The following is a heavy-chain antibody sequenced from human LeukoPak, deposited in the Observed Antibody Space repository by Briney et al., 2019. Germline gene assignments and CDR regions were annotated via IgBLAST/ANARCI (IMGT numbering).Heavy chain of an antibody. V-gene: IGHV1-2*02. CDR1: GYVFTGYY. J-gene: IGHJ4*02. CDR2: SNPNSGDT. Sequence: ASVKVSCKASGYVFTGYYMHWVRQAPGQGLEWMGWSNPNSGDTNYAQKFQGRVTMTRDPSISTAYMELSRLRSDDTAVYYCARSTGTTFGFSDYWGQGTLVTVSS. CDR3: ARSTGTTFGFSDY. D-gene: IGHD3-16*01.